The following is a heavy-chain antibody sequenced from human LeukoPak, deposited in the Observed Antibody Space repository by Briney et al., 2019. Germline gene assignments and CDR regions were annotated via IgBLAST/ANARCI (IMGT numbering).Heavy chain of an antibody. V-gene: IGHV1-58*02. CDR2: IVVASGNT. CDR3: AAALYSSTWKDDY. J-gene: IGHJ4*02. Sequence: SVKVSCKASAFTFTNSAMQWVRQARGQRLEWIGWIVVASGNTNYAQKFQERVTITRDMSTSTAYMELSSLRSEDTAVYYCAAALYSSTWKDDYWGQGTLVTVSS. D-gene: IGHD6-13*01. CDR1: AFTFTNSA.